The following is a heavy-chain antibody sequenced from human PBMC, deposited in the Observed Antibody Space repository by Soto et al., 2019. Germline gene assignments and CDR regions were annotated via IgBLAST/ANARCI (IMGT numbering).Heavy chain of an antibody. Sequence: EVQLVESGGGLVKPGGSLRLSCAASGFTFSSYSMNWVRQAPGKGLEWVSSISSSSSYIYYADSVKGRFTISRDNAKNSLSLQMNRLRAEETAVYYCARDPYPLGYCSGGSCYGSYYYYYMDVWGKGTTVTVSS. CDR1: GFTFSSYS. CDR3: ARDPYPLGYCSGGSCYGSYYYYYMDV. V-gene: IGHV3-21*01. CDR2: ISSSSSYI. D-gene: IGHD2-15*01. J-gene: IGHJ6*03.